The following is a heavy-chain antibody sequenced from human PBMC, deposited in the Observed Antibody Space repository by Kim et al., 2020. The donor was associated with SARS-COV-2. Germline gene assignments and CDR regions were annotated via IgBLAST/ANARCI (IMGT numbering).Heavy chain of an antibody. CDR2: T. CDR3: ARGKACSSLNY. V-gene: IGHV4-59*09. Sequence: TDSNPSLKGRVTLSIDTSKTQFSLKLTSVTAEDTDVYYCARGKACSSLNYWGQGTLVTVSS. D-gene: IGHD6-19*01. J-gene: IGHJ4*02.